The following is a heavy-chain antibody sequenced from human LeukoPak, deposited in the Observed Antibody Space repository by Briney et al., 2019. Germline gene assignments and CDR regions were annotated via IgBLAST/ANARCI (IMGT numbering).Heavy chain of an antibody. CDR3: ARQTGSGLFILP. CDR2: INHSGST. J-gene: IGHJ4*02. CDR1: GGSFSGYY. Sequence: SETLSLTCAVYGGSFSGYYWSWIRQPPGKGLEWIGEINHSGSTNYNPSLKSRVTISVDTSKNQSSLKLSSVTAADTAVYYCARQTGSGLFILPGGQGTLVTVSS. V-gene: IGHV4-34*01. D-gene: IGHD3/OR15-3a*01.